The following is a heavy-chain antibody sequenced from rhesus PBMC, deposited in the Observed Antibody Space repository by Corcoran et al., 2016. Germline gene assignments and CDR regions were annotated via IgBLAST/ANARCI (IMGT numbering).Heavy chain of an antibody. D-gene: IGHD1-44*01. CDR1: GYSISSGYY. CDR2: ISVSSGNT. J-gene: IGHJ3*01. Sequence: QVQLQESGPGLVKPSETLSLTCAVSGYSISSGYYWGWIRQPPGTGLEFIGYISVSSGNTYYNPSLKSRVTISKDTSKNQFSLNLISMTAADTALYYCARLSGIWAFDFWGQGLRVTVSS. CDR3: ARLSGIWAFDF. V-gene: IGHV4-99*01.